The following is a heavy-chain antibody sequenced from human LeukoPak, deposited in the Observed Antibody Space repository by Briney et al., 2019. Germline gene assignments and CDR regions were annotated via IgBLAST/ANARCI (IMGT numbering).Heavy chain of an antibody. CDR2: VSGSGRNT. CDR1: GFTFSNYA. V-gene: IGHV3-23*01. Sequence: AGGSLRLSCAGSGFTFSNYAMTWVRQAPGKGLEWVSSVSGSGRNTFYPDSVEGRFTISRDNSKNTVYLQMNSLRADDTAVYFCAKQSAGSAAWYSLHYDFWGQGTLVTVSS. D-gene: IGHD6-13*01. CDR3: AKQSAGSAAWYSLHYDF. J-gene: IGHJ4*02.